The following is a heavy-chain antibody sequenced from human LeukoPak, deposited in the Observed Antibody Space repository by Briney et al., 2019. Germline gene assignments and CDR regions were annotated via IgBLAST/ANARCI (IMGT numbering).Heavy chain of an antibody. CDR3: ARGGDTAMVGLDY. J-gene: IGHJ4*02. V-gene: IGHV3-21*04. D-gene: IGHD5-18*01. CDR1: GFTFSSYS. Sequence: GGSLRLSCAASGFTFSSYSMNWVRQAPGKGLEWVSSISSSSSYIYYADSVKGRFTISRDNSKNTLYLQMNSLRAEDTAVYYCARGGDTAMVGLDYWGQGTLVTVSS. CDR2: ISSSSSYI.